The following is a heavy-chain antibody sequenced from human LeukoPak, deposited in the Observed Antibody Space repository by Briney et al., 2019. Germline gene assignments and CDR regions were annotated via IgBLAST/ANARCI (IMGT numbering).Heavy chain of an antibody. D-gene: IGHD2-15*01. V-gene: IGHV3-23*01. J-gene: IGHJ4*02. CDR1: GFTFSSYA. CDR2: ISGSGGST. Sequence: GGSLRVSCAASGFTFSSYAMSWVRQAPGKGLEWVSAISGSGGSTYYADSVKGRFTISRDNSKNTLYLQMNSLRAEDTAVYYCEKDRFQYCSGGSCYPTGLDYWGQGTLVTVSS. CDR3: EKDRFQYCSGGSCYPTGLDY.